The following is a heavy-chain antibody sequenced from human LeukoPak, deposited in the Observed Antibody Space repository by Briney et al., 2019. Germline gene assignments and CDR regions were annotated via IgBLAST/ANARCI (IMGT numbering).Heavy chain of an antibody. J-gene: IGHJ4*02. CDR2: IYTGGST. V-gene: IGHV3-53*01. CDR3: AKEVVTPNIDY. CDR1: GFIVSANY. Sequence: GGSLRLSCAASGFIVSANYMSWVRQAPGKGLEWVSVIYTGGSTYYADSVKGRFTISRDNSKNTVYLQMTSLRAEDTAVYYCAKEVVTPNIDYWGQGTLVTVSS. D-gene: IGHD4-23*01.